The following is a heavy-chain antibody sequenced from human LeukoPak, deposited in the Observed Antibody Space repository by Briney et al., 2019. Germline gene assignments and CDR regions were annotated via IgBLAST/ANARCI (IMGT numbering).Heavy chain of an antibody. Sequence: PGGSLRLSCAASGLTVSSNYMSWVRQAPGKGLEWVSVIYSGGSTYYADSVKGRFTISRDNSKNTLYLQMNSLRSDDTAVYYCARGKIGKDAFDIWGQGTMVTVSS. CDR2: IYSGGST. CDR3: ARGKIGKDAFDI. D-gene: IGHD3-22*01. J-gene: IGHJ3*02. CDR1: GLTVSSNY. V-gene: IGHV3-53*05.